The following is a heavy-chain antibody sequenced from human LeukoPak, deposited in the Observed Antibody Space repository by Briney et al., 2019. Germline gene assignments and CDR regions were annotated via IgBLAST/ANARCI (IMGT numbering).Heavy chain of an antibody. D-gene: IGHD2-21*02. Sequence: GGSLRLSCAASGFSFDDYGMSWVRQAPGKGLEWVSGINWNGGSTGYADSVKGRFTISRDNSKNTLYLQMNSLRAEDTAVYYCAREGVTYCGGDCYNFDYWGQGTLVTVSS. CDR1: GFSFDDYG. J-gene: IGHJ4*02. CDR2: INWNGGST. V-gene: IGHV3-20*04. CDR3: AREGVTYCGGDCYNFDY.